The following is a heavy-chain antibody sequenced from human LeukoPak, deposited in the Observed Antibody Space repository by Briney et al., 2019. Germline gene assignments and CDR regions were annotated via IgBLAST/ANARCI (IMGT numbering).Heavy chain of an antibody. CDR3: ARGLQWLSAFDI. CDR1: GGSFSGYY. D-gene: IGHD6-19*01. V-gene: IGHV4-34*01. Sequence: SETLSLTCAVYGGSFSGYYWSCIRQPPGKGLEWIGEINHSGSTNYNPSLKSRVTISVDTSKNQFSLKLSSVTAADTAVYYCARGLQWLSAFDIWGQGTMVTVSS. J-gene: IGHJ3*02. CDR2: INHSGST.